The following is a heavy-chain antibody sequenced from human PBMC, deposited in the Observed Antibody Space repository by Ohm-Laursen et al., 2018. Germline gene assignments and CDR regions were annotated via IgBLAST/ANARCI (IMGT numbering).Heavy chain of an antibody. Sequence: ASVKVSCKTFGYVFTGYYVHWVRQAPGQGPEWLGWIYPNNGGTKYAQKFQGRVTMIGDTSSSTAYMDLSGLRSDDTAVYYCATGGSGFYYPFDSWGQGTKVTVSS. J-gene: IGHJ4*02. CDR2: IYPNNGGT. CDR3: ATGGSGFYYPFDS. V-gene: IGHV1-2*02. D-gene: IGHD3-3*01. CDR1: GYVFTGYY.